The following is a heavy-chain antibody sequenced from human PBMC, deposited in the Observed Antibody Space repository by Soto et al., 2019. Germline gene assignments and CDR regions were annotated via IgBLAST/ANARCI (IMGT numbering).Heavy chain of an antibody. D-gene: IGHD3-10*01. CDR3: ARHVDLGELQTSYYYGMDV. Sequence: PGESLKISCKGSGYSFTSYWISWVRQMPGKGLEWMGRIDPSDSYTNYSPSFQGHVTISADKSISTAHLQWSSLKASDTAMYYCARHVDLGELQTSYYYGMDVWGQGTTVTVSS. CDR1: GYSFTSYW. J-gene: IGHJ6*02. V-gene: IGHV5-10-1*01. CDR2: IDPSDSYT.